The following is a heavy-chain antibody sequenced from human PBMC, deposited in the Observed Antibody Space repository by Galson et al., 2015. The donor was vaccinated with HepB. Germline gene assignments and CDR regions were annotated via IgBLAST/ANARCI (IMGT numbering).Heavy chain of an antibody. CDR2: ISSSSSPI. J-gene: IGHJ6*03. CDR3: ARRRATTYYMDV. CDR1: GFTFSTYS. D-gene: IGHD1-26*01. Sequence: SLRLSCAASGFTFSTYSMIWVRQAPGKGLDWISYISSSSSPIYYADSVKGRFTISRDNTKNSLYLQMNSLRAEDTAVYYCARRRATTYYMDVWGKGTTVTVSS. V-gene: IGHV3-48*01.